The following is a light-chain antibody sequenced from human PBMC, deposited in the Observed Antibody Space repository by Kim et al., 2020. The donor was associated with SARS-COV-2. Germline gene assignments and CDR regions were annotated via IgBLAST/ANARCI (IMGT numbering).Light chain of an antibody. CDR1: HSISSW. CDR2: KAS. Sequence: DIQMTQSPSTLSASVGDRVTITCRASHSISSWLAWYQQKAGKAPKVLIYKASTLESGVPSRFSGSGAGTEFTLTISSLQPDDFATYYCQQYSNYPYTFGQGTKVDIK. CDR3: QQYSNYPYT. V-gene: IGKV1-5*03. J-gene: IGKJ2*01.